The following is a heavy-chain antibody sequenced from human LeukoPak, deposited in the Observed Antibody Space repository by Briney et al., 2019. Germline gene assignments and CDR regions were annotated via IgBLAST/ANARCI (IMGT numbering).Heavy chain of an antibody. V-gene: IGHV3-23*01. CDR3: VRDSDRRSDY. CDR1: GFTFNTYA. J-gene: IGHJ4*02. D-gene: IGHD3-22*01. CDR2: ISGSAGST. Sequence: GGSLRLSCAASGFTFNTYAMIWVRQAPGKGLEWVSGISGSAGSTYYADSVKGRFIISRDNSKNTLYLQMNSLRAEDTAVYYCVRDSDRRSDYWGQGTLVTVSS.